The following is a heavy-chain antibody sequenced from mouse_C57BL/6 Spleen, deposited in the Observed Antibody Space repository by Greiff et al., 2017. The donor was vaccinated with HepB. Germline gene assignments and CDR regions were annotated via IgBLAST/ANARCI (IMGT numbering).Heavy chain of an antibody. CDR2: IDPANGNT. V-gene: IGHV14-3*01. D-gene: IGHD2-4*01. Sequence: EVQLQESVAELVRPGASVKLSCTASGFNIKNTYMHWVKQRPEQGLEWIGRIDPANGNTKYAPKFQGKATITADTSSNTAYLQLSSLTSEDTAIYYCARGVYYDYDWGYAMDYWGQGTSVTVSS. CDR1: GFNIKNTY. J-gene: IGHJ4*01. CDR3: ARGVYYDYDWGYAMDY.